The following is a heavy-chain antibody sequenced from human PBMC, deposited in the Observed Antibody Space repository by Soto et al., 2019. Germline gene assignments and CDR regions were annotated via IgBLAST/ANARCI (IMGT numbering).Heavy chain of an antibody. D-gene: IGHD3-16*01. Sequence: EVQLLESGGGLVQPGGSLRLSCAASGFTFSNYVMSWVRQAPGKGLEWVSAIGGTSGSTYYADSVKGRFTISRDNSKITMWLQMNSLRAEDTAVYYCAKRRGEGFFDYWGQGTLVTVSS. CDR3: AKRRGEGFFDY. J-gene: IGHJ4*02. CDR2: IGGTSGST. V-gene: IGHV3-23*01. CDR1: GFTFSNYV.